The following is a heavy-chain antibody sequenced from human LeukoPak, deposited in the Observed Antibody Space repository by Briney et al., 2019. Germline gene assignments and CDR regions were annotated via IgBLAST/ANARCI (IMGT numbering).Heavy chain of an antibody. D-gene: IGHD3-10*01. CDR2: ISSSSSYI. V-gene: IGHV3-21*01. Sequence: RGSLRLSCTASGFTFSSYSMNWVRQAPGKGLEWVSSISSSSSYIYYADSVKGRFTISRDNAKNSLYLQMNSLRAEDTAVYYCARVGGYYGSGSPYYYYYYMDVWGKGTTVPVS. J-gene: IGHJ6*03. CDR1: GFTFSSYS. CDR3: ARVGGYYGSGSPYYYYYYMDV.